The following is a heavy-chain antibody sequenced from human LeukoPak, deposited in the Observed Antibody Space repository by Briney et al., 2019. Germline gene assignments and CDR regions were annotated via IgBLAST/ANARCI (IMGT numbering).Heavy chain of an antibody. CDR1: GVSISSYY. CDR2: IYYSVST. V-gene: IGHV4-59*08. CDR3: ATHVEMSNPFDF. J-gene: IGHJ3*01. D-gene: IGHD3-9*01. Sequence: NASETLSLTCSVSGVSISSYYWSWIRQPPGKGLEWIGHIYYSVSTDYNPSLKSRVLISQDTSKNQFFLSLSSVTAADTAVYYCATHVEMSNPFDFWGQGTMVTVSS.